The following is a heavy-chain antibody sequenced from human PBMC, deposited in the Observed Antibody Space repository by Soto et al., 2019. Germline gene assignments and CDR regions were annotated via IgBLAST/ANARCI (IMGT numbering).Heavy chain of an antibody. CDR1: GGSISSSSYY. D-gene: IGHD3-10*01. Sequence: QLQLQESGPGLVKPSETLSLTCNVSGGSISSSSYYWGWIRQPPGKGLEWIASIYYSGHTYYNPSLKSPVTISVDTSKNQFSLKLSSVTAAATAVYYCAMSLWFGNTPNWFDPWGQGTLVTVSS. J-gene: IGHJ5*02. V-gene: IGHV4-39*01. CDR3: AMSLWFGNTPNWFDP. CDR2: IYYSGHT.